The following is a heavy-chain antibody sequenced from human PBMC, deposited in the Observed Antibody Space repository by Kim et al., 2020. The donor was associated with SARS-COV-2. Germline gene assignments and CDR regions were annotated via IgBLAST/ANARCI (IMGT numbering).Heavy chain of an antibody. CDR2: INPNSGST. Sequence: ASVKVSCKTSGYTFIDYYLHWVRQAPGQGLEWMGRINPNSGSTNYAQKFQDRVTITRDESISTAYMELSSLRSDDTAVYYCARAGGSVVDYWGRGTQFTV. CDR1: GYTFIDYY. V-gene: IGHV1-2*06. CDR3: ARAGGSVVDY. J-gene: IGHJ4*02. D-gene: IGHD5-12*01.